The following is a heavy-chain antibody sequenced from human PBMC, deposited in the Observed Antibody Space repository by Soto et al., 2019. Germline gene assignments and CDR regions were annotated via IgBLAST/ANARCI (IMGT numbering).Heavy chain of an antibody. J-gene: IGHJ6*02. CDR2: ISAYNGNT. Sequence: GASVKVSCKASGYTFTSYGISWVRQAPGQGLEWMGWISAYNGNTNYAQKLQGRVTMTTDTSTSTAYMELRSLRSDDTAVYYCARLEYYDSSGYDYYYYGMAVWGQGTTVTVSS. V-gene: IGHV1-18*01. CDR3: ARLEYYDSSGYDYYYYGMAV. D-gene: IGHD3-22*01. CDR1: GYTFTSYG.